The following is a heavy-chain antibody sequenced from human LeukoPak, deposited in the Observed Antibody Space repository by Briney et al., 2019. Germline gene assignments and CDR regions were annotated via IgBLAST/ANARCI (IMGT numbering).Heavy chain of an antibody. CDR2: ISSSGSTI. CDR1: GFTFSDYY. J-gene: IGHJ4*02. D-gene: IGHD6-13*01. Sequence: PGGSLRLSCAASGFTFSDYYMSWIRQAPGKGLEWVSYISSSGSTIYYADSVKGRLTISRDNAKNSLYLQMNSLRAEDTAVYYCARVLYSSSWYPLYYFDYWGQGTLVTVSS. CDR3: ARVLYSSSWYPLYYFDY. V-gene: IGHV3-11*04.